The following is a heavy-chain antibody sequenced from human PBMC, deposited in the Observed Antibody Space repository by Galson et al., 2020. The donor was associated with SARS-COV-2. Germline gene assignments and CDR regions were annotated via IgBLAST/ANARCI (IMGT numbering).Heavy chain of an antibody. Sequence: GGSLRLSCAASGFTFRSQAMHWVRQAPGNGLEWVAVISNDGSNKYYADSVKGRFTISRDNSKNTLYLQMNSPRVEDMALYYCARDYCSSTSCPVAYYYGMDVWGQGTTVTVSS. CDR1: GFTFRSQA. CDR2: ISNDGSNK. V-gene: IGHV3-30*04. CDR3: ARDYCSSTSCPVAYYYGMDV. J-gene: IGHJ6*02. D-gene: IGHD2-2*01.